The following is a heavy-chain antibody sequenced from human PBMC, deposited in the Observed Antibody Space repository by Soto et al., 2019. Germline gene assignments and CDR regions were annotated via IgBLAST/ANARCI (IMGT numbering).Heavy chain of an antibody. CDR2: IIPSFAAG. CDR1: GGTFGNSA. CDR3: ARSYYGSGSYWFYGMDV. V-gene: IGHV1-69*06. J-gene: IGHJ6*02. D-gene: IGHD3-10*01. Sequence: SVKVSCKASGGTFGNSAISWVRQAPGQGLEWMGGIIPSFAAGNSAPEFQGRLTITADKSTTTAYMELSSLRSEDTAVYYCARSYYGSGSYWFYGMDVWGQGTTVTVSS.